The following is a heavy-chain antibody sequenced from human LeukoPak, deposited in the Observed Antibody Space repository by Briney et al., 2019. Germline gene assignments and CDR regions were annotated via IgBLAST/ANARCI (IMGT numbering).Heavy chain of an antibody. CDR3: ARDLAP. Sequence: PSETVSLTCTASGGSVSSGSYYWSWIRQPPGKGLEWIGYIYYSGSTNYNPSLKSRVTISVDTSKNQFSLKLSSVTAADTAVYYCARDLAPWGQGTLVTVSS. J-gene: IGHJ5*02. D-gene: IGHD3-16*01. CDR1: GGSVSSGSYY. CDR2: IYYSGST. V-gene: IGHV4-61*01.